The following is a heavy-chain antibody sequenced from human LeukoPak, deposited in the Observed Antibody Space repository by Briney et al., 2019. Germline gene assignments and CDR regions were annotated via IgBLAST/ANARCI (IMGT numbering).Heavy chain of an antibody. V-gene: IGHV1-2*02. Sequence: GASVKVSCKASGYTFTGYYMHWVRQAPGQGLEWMGWINPNSGGTNYAQKLQGRVTMTTDTSTSTAYMELRSLRSDDTAVYYRARDRLWFGEPNDAFDIWGQGTMVTVSS. CDR1: GYTFTGYY. D-gene: IGHD3-10*01. J-gene: IGHJ3*02. CDR3: ARDRLWFGEPNDAFDI. CDR2: INPNSGGT.